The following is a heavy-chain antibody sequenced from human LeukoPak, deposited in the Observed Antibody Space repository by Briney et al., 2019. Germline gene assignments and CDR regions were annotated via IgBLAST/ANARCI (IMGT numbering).Heavy chain of an antibody. J-gene: IGHJ4*02. V-gene: IGHV4-30-4*01. D-gene: IGHD3-22*01. CDR2: IYYSGST. CDR1: VGSISSGDYY. Sequence: PSQTLSLTCTVSVGSISSGDYYWSWIRQPPGKGLEWIGYIYYSGSTYYDPSLKSRVTISVDTSKNQFSLKLSSVTAADTAVYYCARGYDSSGYPLDYWGQGTLVTVSS. CDR3: ARGYDSSGYPLDY.